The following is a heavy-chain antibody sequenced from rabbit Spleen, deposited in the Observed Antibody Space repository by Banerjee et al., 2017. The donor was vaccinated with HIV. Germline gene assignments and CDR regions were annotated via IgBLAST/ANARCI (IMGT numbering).Heavy chain of an antibody. CDR3: ARDLPGAIGWNFNL. V-gene: IGHV1S7*01. J-gene: IGHJ4*01. D-gene: IGHD3-1*01. Sequence: QLEESGGGLVKPEGSLTLTCKASGVSFSSSYYMCWVRQAPGKGLEWIGYIDPLFGSTYFASWVNGRFTISSHNAQNTLYLQLNSLTAADTATYFCARDLPGAIGWNFNLWGPGTLVTVS. CDR1: GVSFSSSYY. CDR2: IDPLFGST.